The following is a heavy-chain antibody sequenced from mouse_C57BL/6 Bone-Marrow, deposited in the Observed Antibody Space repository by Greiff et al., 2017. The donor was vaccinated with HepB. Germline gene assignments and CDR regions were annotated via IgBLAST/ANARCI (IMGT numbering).Heavy chain of an antibody. CDR1: GFTFSSYT. CDR2: ISGGGGNT. CDR3: ASTGNYAMDY. J-gene: IGHJ4*01. V-gene: IGHV5-9*01. Sequence: EVMLVESGGGLVKPGGSLKLSCAASGFTFSSYTMSWVRQTPEKRLEWVATISGGGGNTYYPDSVKGRFTISRDNAKNTLYLQMSSLRSEDTALYYCASTGNYAMDYWGQGTSVTVSS. D-gene: IGHD4-1*01.